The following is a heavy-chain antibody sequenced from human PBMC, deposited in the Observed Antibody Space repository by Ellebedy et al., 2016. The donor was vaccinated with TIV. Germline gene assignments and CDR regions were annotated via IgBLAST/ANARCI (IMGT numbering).Heavy chain of an antibody. CDR1: GFTFSSYG. J-gene: IGHJ2*01. D-gene: IGHD3-3*01. V-gene: IGHV3-33*01. Sequence: GESLKISCAASGFTFSSYGMHWVRQAPGKGLEWVAVIWYDGSNKYYADSVKGRFTISRDNSKNTLYLQMNSLRAEDTAVYYCARVGGYYDFWSGYDYWYFDLWGRGTLVTVSS. CDR2: IWYDGSNK. CDR3: ARVGGYYDFWSGYDYWYFDL.